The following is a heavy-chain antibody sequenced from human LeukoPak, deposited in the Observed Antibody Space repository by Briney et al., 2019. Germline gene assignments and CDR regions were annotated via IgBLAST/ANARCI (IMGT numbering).Heavy chain of an antibody. CDR3: ATTSIAVAGPYYYYYYDMDV. D-gene: IGHD6-19*01. CDR1: GGSISSYY. CDR2: IYYSGST. Sequence: SETLSLTCTVSGGSISSYYWSWIRQPPGKGLEWIGYIYYSGSTNYNPSLKSRVTISVDTSKNQFSLKLSSVTAADTAVYYCATTSIAVAGPYYYYYYDMDVWGQGTTVTVSS. V-gene: IGHV4-59*01. J-gene: IGHJ6*02.